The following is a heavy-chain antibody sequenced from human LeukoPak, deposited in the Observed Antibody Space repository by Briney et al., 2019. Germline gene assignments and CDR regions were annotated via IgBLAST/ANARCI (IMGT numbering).Heavy chain of an antibody. V-gene: IGHV4-39*07. CDR3: ASSGYYTYYFDY. CDR1: GGSISSSSYY. J-gene: IGHJ4*02. D-gene: IGHD3-22*01. Sequence: SETLSLTCTVSGGSISSSSYYWGWIRQPPGKGLEWIGSIYYSGSTYYNPSLKSRVTISVDTSKNQFSLKLSSVTAADTAVYYCASSGYYTYYFDYWGQGTLVTVSS. CDR2: IYYSGST.